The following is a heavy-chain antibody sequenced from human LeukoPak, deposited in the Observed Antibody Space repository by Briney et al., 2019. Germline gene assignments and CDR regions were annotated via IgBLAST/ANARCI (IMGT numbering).Heavy chain of an antibody. D-gene: IGHD3-3*01. J-gene: IGHJ5*02. CDR3: ARAGYFWSGYSLLGSNWFDP. V-gene: IGHV4-39*01. CDR2: IYYSGST. Sequence: SETLSLTCTVSGGSISSSSYYWGWIRQPPGKGLEWIGSIYYSGSTYYNPSLKSRVTISVDTSKNQFSLKLSSVTAADTAVYYCARAGYFWSGYSLLGSNWFDPWGQGTLVTVSS. CDR1: GGSISSSSYY.